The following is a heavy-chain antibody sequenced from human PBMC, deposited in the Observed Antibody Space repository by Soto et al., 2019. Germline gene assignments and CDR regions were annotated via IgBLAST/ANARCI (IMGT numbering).Heavy chain of an antibody. V-gene: IGHV3-11*01. CDR3: ARDEYYYDSSGYFFDY. D-gene: IGHD3-22*01. CDR2: ISSSGSTI. J-gene: IGHJ4*02. CDR1: GFTFGDYY. Sequence: GGSLRLSCAASGFTFGDYYMSWIRQAPGKGLEWVSYISSSGSTIYYADSVKGRFTISRDNAKNSLYLQMNSLRAEDTAVYYCARDEYYYDSSGYFFDYWGQGTLVTVSS.